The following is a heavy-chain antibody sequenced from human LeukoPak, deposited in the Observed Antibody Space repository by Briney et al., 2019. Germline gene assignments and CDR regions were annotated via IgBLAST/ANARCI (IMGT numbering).Heavy chain of an antibody. CDR1: GFTFGDYT. CDR2: IRKKADGGTP. D-gene: IGHD1-26*01. CDR3: TKDPPTRY. Sequence: SGRSLRLSCTASGFTFGDYTITWIRQAPGKGLEWVGFIRKKADGGTPEYAASVKGRFIISRDDSKSIAYLQMNSLKTDDTAVYYCTKDPPTRYWGQGTLVSVSS. J-gene: IGHJ4*02. V-gene: IGHV3-49*03.